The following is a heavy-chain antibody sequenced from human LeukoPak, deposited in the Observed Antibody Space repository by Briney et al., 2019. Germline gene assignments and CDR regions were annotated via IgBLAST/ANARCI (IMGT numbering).Heavy chain of an antibody. CDR1: GFTFSSYG. CDR3: AKDHARFGDPAGFDY. J-gene: IGHJ4*02. Sequence: GGSLRLSCAASGFTFSSYGMHWVRQAPGKGLEWVAVISYDGSNKYYADSVKGRFTISRDNSKNTLYLQMNSLRAEDTAVYYCAKDHARFGDPAGFDYWGQGTLVTVSS. CDR2: ISYDGSNK. D-gene: IGHD3-10*01. V-gene: IGHV3-30*18.